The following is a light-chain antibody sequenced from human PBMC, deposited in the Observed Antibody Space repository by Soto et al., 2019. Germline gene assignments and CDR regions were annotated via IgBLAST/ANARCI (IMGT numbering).Light chain of an antibody. Sequence: EIVMTQSPATLSVSPGERATLSFNTSQSVDSLLAFYQQKPGQAPRLLIYRASTRTTGIPARFSGSGSGTEFTLTINSLQSEDFAVYYCQQYNNWPITFGQGTRLEI. CDR2: RAS. V-gene: IGKV3-15*01. J-gene: IGKJ5*01. CDR1: QSVDSL. CDR3: QQYNNWPIT.